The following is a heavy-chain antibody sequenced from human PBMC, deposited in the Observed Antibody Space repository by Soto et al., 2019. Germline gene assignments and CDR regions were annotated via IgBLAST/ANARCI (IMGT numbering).Heavy chain of an antibody. D-gene: IGHD6-19*01. CDR2: ISGSGGST. CDR1: GFTFSSYA. Sequence: EVQLLESGGGLVQPGGSLRLSCAASGFTFSSYAMRWVRQAPGKGLEWVSAISGSGGSTYYADSVKGRFTISRDNSKNTLYLQMNSRRAEDTAVYYCASRGSGGYYDYWGQGTLVTVSS. V-gene: IGHV3-23*01. J-gene: IGHJ4*02. CDR3: ASRGSGGYYDY.